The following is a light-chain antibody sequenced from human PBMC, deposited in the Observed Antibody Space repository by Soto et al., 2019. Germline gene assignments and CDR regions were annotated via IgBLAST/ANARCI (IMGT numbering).Light chain of an antibody. V-gene: IGKV3-11*01. CDR1: QSVTNY. CDR2: DAS. CDR3: QQRLNSPPG. Sequence: EIFLTQSPDTLSLSPGERATLAWRASQSVTNYIAWYKQRPGQAPRLLIYDASNRASVVPARCSGSGAVTYFTLTISDLEPSAFGLYYCQQRLNSPPGFGQGTKVYI. J-gene: IGKJ3*01.